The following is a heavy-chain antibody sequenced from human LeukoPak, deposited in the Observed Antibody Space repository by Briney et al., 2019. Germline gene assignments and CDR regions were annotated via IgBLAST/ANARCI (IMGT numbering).Heavy chain of an antibody. V-gene: IGHV3-66*01. CDR2: IYSDENT. CDR1: GFTVSSNF. CDR3: ARDQVGYTYGTS. D-gene: IGHD5-18*01. J-gene: IGHJ5*02. Sequence: GGSLRLSCAASGFTVSSNFMSWARQAPGKGLEWVSVIYSDENTHYADSVKGRFTISRDISKNTVYLQMDSLTVEDTAVYYCARDQVGYTYGTSWGQGTLVTVSS.